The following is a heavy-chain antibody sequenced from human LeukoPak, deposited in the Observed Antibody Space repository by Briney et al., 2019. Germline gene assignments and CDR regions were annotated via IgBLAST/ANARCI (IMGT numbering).Heavy chain of an antibody. J-gene: IGHJ4*02. D-gene: IGHD6-19*01. V-gene: IGHV1-3*01. CDR3: ARYGDIAVAGTSRAFGY. CDR2: INAGNGNT. CDR1: GYTFTSYA. Sequence: ASVKVSCKASGYTFTSYAMHWVRQAPGQRLEWMGWINAGNGNTKYSQKSQGRVTITRDTSASTAYMELSSLRSEDTAVYYCARYGDIAVAGTSRAFGYWGQGTLVTVSS.